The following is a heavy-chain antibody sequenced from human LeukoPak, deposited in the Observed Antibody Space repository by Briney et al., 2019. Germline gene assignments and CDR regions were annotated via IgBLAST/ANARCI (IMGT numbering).Heavy chain of an antibody. CDR1: GYTFTSYA. D-gene: IGHD3-10*01. V-gene: IGHV7-4-1*01. Sequence: ASVKVSCKVSGYTFTSYAMNWVRQAPGQGLEWMGWINTNTGNPTYAQGFTGRFVFSLDTSVSTAYLQICSLKAEDTAVYYCARDITMVRGVITANWFDPWGQGTLVTVSS. CDR3: ARDITMVRGVITANWFDP. CDR2: INTNTGNP. J-gene: IGHJ5*02.